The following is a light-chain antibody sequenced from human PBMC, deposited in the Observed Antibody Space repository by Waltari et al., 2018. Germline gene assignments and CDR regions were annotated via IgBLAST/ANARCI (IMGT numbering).Light chain of an antibody. Sequence: QSPATLSVSPGERATLSCRASQSVSSNLAWYQQKPGQAPRLLIYGASTRATGIPARFSGSGSGTEFTLTISSLQSEDFAVYYCQQYNNWPPWTFGQGTKVEIK. J-gene: IGKJ1*01. CDR2: GAS. CDR3: QQYNNWPPWT. CDR1: QSVSSN. V-gene: IGKV3-15*01.